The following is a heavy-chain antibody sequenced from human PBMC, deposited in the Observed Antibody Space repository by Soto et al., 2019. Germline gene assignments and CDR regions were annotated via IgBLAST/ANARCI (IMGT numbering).Heavy chain of an antibody. CDR2: ISSSSSYI. CDR1: GFTFSSYS. D-gene: IGHD5-18*01. CDR3: ARDQPGYSYGYGFGY. Sequence: EVQLVESGGGLVKPGGSLRLSCAASGFTFSSYSMNWVRQAPGKGLEWVSSISSSSSYIYYADSVKGRFTISRDNAKNSLDLQMNSLRAEDTAVYYCARDQPGYSYGYGFGYWGQGTLVTSSS. V-gene: IGHV3-21*01. J-gene: IGHJ4*02.